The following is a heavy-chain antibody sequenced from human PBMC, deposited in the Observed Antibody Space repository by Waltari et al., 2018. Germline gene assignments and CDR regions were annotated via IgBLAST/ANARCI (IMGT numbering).Heavy chain of an antibody. CDR2: ISSSGTTI. V-gene: IGHV3-11*01. Sequence: QMVESGGGLVWPGGSLTLSCAASGFRFREYYMSWIRKDPGEGLVWVSYISSSGTTILYADSVKGRLTISRDNAKNSLNMEMNNRRAEDTAVYYSARGITSAFDYWGQGSLVTVSS. J-gene: IGHJ4*02. CDR1: GFRFREYY. CDR3: ARGITSAFDY. D-gene: IGHD1-20*01.